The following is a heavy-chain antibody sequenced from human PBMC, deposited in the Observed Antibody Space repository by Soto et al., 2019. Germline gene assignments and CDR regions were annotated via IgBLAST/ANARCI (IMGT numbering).Heavy chain of an antibody. CDR1: GYTFTSYG. D-gene: IGHD3-16*01. CDR3: AMVDVYVTPSPQDV. CDR2: INTYNGNT. Sequence: ASVKVSCKTSGYTFTSYGIGWARQAPGQGLEWMGWINTYNGNTKYAQNLQGRVTLSTDTSTSTAYMELRSLRSNDTAIYYCAMVDVYVTPSPQDVWGQGTTVTVSS. J-gene: IGHJ6*02. V-gene: IGHV1-18*01.